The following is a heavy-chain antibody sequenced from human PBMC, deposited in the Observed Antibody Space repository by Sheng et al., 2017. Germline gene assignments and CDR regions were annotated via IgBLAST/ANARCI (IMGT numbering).Heavy chain of an antibody. CDR3: ARDSHTVRVRGVIMHYYYYGMDV. D-gene: IGHD3-10*01. CDR1: GGSVSSGSYY. V-gene: IGHV4-61*01. Sequence: QVQLQESGPGLVKPSETLSLTCTVSGGSVSSGSYYWSWIRQPPGKGLEWIGYIYYSGSTNYNPSLKSRVTISVDTSKNQFSLKLSSVTAADTAVYYCARDSHTVRVRGVIMHYYYYGMDVWGQGP. J-gene: IGHJ6*02. CDR2: IYYSGST.